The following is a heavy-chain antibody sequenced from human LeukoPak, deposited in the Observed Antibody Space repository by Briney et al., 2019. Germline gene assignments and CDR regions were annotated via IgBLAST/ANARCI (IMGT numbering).Heavy chain of an antibody. CDR2: ISWNSGSI. CDR3: AKATVYQLLSPFDY. CDR1: GFTVSSNY. D-gene: IGHD2-2*01. V-gene: IGHV3-9*03. J-gene: IGHJ4*02. Sequence: GGSLRLSCAASGFTVSSNYMNWVRQAPGKGLEWVSGISWNSGSIGYADSVKGRFTISRDNAKNSLYLQMNSLRAEDMALYYCAKATVYQLLSPFDYWGQGTLVTVSS.